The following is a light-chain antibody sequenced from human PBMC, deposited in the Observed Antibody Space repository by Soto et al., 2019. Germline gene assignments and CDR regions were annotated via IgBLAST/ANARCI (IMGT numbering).Light chain of an antibody. CDR2: AAS. CDR3: LQHNSYPYT. Sequence: DIQMTQSPSSLSASVGDRVTITCRASQGIRTDLGWYQQKPGKAPRRLISAASSLQTGVPSRFSGSGSGTEFTLTIRSLQPEDFATYYCLQHNSYPYTFGQGTKLEIK. CDR1: QGIRTD. V-gene: IGKV1-17*01. J-gene: IGKJ2*01.